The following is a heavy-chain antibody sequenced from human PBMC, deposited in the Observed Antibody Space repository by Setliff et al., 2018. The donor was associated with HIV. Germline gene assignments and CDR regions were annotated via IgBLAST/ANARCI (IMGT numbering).Heavy chain of an antibody. V-gene: IGHV3-30*04. Sequence: GGSLRLSCAASGFTFSNSAMHWVRQAPGKGLGWVAGISYDGSNKYYTDSVKGRFTISRDNSKNTLYLQMNGLRAEDSAVYYCVREVAADGTYFDYWGQGALVTVSS. D-gene: IGHD6-13*01. J-gene: IGHJ4*01. CDR3: VREVAADGTYFDY. CDR2: ISYDGSNK. CDR1: GFTFSNSA.